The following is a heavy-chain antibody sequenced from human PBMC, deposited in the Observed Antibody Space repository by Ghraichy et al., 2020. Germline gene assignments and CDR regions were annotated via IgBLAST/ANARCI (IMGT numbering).Heavy chain of an antibody. J-gene: IGHJ5*02. CDR1: GGSFSTYY. CDR2: IYDSVST. Sequence: SETLSLTCTVSGGSFSTYYWTWIRQPPGKELEWIGYIYDSVSTIYNPSLKSRVTISADTSRNQFSLTLTSVTAADTAVYYCARRVTTTPGERFDPWGQGTLVTVSS. V-gene: IGHV4-4*09. D-gene: IGHD3-10*01. CDR3: ARRVTTTPGERFDP.